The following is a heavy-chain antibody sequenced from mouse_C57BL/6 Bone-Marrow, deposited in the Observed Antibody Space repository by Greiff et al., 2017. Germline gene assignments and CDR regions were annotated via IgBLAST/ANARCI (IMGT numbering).Heavy chain of an antibody. CDR3: ARHGGTTVRFAY. Sequence: EVMLVESGGDLVKPGGSLKLSCAASGFTFSSYGMSWVRQTPDKRLEWVATISSGGSYTYYPDSVKGRFTISRDNAKNTLYLQMRSLKSEDTAMYYCARHGGTTVRFAYWCQGTLVSVSA. J-gene: IGHJ3*01. CDR2: ISSGGSYT. CDR1: GFTFSSYG. D-gene: IGHD1-1*01. V-gene: IGHV5-6*02.